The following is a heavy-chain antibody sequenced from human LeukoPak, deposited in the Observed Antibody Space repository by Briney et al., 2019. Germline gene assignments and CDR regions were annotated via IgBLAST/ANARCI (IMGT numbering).Heavy chain of an antibody. CDR1: GFTFSSYE. Sequence: GGSLRLSCAASGFTFSSYEMNWVRQAPGKGLEWVSYISSSGSTIYYADSVKGRFTISRDNVKNSLYLQMNSLRAEDTAVYYCARDLRGVGRLGVYWGQGTLVTVSS. CDR2: ISSSGSTI. CDR3: ARDLRGVGRLGVY. J-gene: IGHJ4*02. V-gene: IGHV3-48*03. D-gene: IGHD3-16*01.